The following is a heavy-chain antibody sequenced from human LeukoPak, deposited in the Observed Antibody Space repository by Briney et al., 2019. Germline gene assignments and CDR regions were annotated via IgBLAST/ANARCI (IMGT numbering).Heavy chain of an antibody. CDR2: TIPISGTA. D-gene: IGHD2-2*01. J-gene: IGHJ1*01. CDR1: GGTFISYA. Sequence: GASVKVSCKASGGTFISYAISWVRQAPAQGLEWMGVTIPISGTANYAQKFQGRVTITADESTSTAYMKLRSLKSEDTAVYYCARDSSQGYFQHWGQGTLVTVSS. V-gene: IGHV1-69*13. CDR3: ARDSSQGYFQH.